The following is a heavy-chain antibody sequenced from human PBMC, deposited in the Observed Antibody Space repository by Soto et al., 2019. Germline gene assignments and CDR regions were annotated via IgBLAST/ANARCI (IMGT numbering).Heavy chain of an antibody. CDR3: ARDFGMDV. CDR2: ISHSGTTT. CDR1: GFTFSEDY. J-gene: IGHJ6*02. Sequence: LRLPCSASGFTFSEDYMSWVRQVPGKGLEWVSYISHSGTTTDYVDSVKGRFTISRDNVNKLLFLQMNSLRADDTAVYYCARDFGMDVWGHGLTVTVSS. V-gene: IGHV3-11*01.